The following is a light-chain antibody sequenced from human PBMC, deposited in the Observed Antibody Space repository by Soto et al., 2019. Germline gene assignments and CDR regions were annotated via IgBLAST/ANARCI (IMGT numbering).Light chain of an antibody. CDR3: QQGYSTPRT. CDR1: QSISSY. J-gene: IGKJ1*01. CDR2: AAS. V-gene: IGKV1-39*01. Sequence: DIQMTQSPSSLSASVGDRVTITCRASQSISSYLNWYQQKLGKAPKLLIYAASTLQSGVPSRFSGSGSETDFTLTISSLQPEDFATYYCQQGYSTPRTFGQGTKVEIK.